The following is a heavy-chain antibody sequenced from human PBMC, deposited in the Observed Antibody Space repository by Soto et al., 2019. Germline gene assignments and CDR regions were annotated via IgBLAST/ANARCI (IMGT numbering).Heavy chain of an antibody. V-gene: IGHV3-30-3*01. D-gene: IGHD6-13*01. CDR1: GFTFSSYA. J-gene: IGHJ6*01. CDR3: ARDIIDRSSWPPYYYYGMDV. CDR2: ISYDGSNK. Sequence: QVQLVESGGGVVQPGRSLRLSCAASGFTFSSYAMHWVRQAPGKGLEWVAVISYDGSNKYYADSVKGRFTISRDNSKNTLYLQMNSLRAEDTAVYYCARDIIDRSSWPPYYYYGMDVW.